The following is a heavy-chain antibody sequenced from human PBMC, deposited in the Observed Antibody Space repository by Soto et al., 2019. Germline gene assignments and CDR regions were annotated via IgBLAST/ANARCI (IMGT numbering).Heavy chain of an antibody. D-gene: IGHD3-16*02. V-gene: IGHV3-74*01. CDR3: ARDSSQSSDPDYFDY. J-gene: IGHJ4*02. Sequence: EVQLVESGGGLVQPGGSLRLSCAASGFTFSSYWMHCVRQAPGKGLVWVSRINSDGSSTSYADSVKGRFTISRDNAKNTLYLQMNSLRAEDTAVYYCARDSSQSSDPDYFDYWGQGTLVTVSS. CDR1: GFTFSSYW. CDR2: INSDGSST.